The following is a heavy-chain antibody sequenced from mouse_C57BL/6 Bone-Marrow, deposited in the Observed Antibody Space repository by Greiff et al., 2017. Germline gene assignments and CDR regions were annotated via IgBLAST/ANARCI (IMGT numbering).Heavy chain of an antibody. Sequence: EVKLMESEGGLVHPGSSMKLSCTASGFTFSDYYMAWVRQVPETGLEWVANINYDGSSTYYLDSLKSRFIISRDNAKNILYLQMSSLKSEDTATYYCSRDHVYYGLDYWGQGTSVTVSS. CDR3: SRDHVYYGLDY. J-gene: IGHJ4*01. V-gene: IGHV5-16*01. CDR1: GFTFSDYY. CDR2: INYDGSST.